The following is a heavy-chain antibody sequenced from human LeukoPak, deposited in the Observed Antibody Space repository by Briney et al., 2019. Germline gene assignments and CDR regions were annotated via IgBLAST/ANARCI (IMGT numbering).Heavy chain of an antibody. CDR1: GGSISSYY. CDR3: AKDTSNYYDRGAFHI. D-gene: IGHD3-22*01. Sequence: PSETLSLTCSVSGGSISSYYWNWIRQPPGKGLEWIGDIYYSGSTNYNPSLKSRITISADTSKNQFSLRMSSVTAADAAVYYCAKDTSNYYDRGAFHIWGQGTMVTVSS. J-gene: IGHJ3*02. CDR2: IYYSGST. V-gene: IGHV4-59*01.